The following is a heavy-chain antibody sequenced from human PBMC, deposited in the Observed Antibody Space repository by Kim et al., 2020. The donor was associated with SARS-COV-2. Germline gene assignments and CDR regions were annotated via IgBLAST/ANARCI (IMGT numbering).Heavy chain of an antibody. CDR3: ARRAGIAVAGILMFAGWYFAL. CDR1: GGSISSYY. Sequence: SETLSLTCTVSGGSISSYYWSWIRQPPGKGLEWIGYIYYSGSTNYNPSLKSRVTISVDTSKNQYSLKLSSVTAADTAVYYCARRAGIAVAGILMFAGWYFALWGRGNLVSVSS. V-gene: IGHV4-59*08. CDR2: IYYSGST. J-gene: IGHJ2*01. D-gene: IGHD6-19*01.